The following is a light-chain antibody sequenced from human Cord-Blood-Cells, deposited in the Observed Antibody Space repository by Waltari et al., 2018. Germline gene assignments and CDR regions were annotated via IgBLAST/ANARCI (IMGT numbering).Light chain of an antibody. J-gene: IGLJ3*02. CDR3: CSYAGSSTWV. Sequence: QSALTQPASVSGSPGQSTTIPCTGTSSDVGSYNLVPWYQQHPGKAPKLMIYEVSKRPSGVSNRFSGSKSGNTASLTISGLQAEDEADYYCCSYAGSSTWVFGGGTKLTVL. CDR1: SSDVGSYNL. CDR2: EVS. V-gene: IGLV2-23*02.